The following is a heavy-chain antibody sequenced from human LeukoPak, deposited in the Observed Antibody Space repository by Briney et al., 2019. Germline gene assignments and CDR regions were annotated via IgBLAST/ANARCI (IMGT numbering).Heavy chain of an antibody. CDR3: AKDRGWYDY. CDR2: TSGDGCST. CDR1: GCTFVDYA. Sequence: GGSLILSCAASGCTFVDYAMHWVRQDPGKGLEWVSLTSGDGCSTYYADSEKGRITISRDNSKNSLYLQMNSLRTEDTALYHCAKDRGWYDYWGQGTLVTVSS. V-gene: IGHV3-43*02. D-gene: IGHD6-19*01. J-gene: IGHJ4*02.